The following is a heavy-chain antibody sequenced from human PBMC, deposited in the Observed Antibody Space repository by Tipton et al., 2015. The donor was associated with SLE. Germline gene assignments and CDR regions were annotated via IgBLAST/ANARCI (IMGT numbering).Heavy chain of an antibody. V-gene: IGHV4-30-4*02. CDR2: MSYSGNT. CDR3: VRDNGGWVPFFDY. D-gene: IGHD2-8*01. CDR1: GGSFSTGYDY. J-gene: IGHJ4*02. Sequence: TLSLTCTVSGGSFSTGYDYWSWIRRPPGKGPEWIGYMSYSGNTYYNPSLKSRVSISIDTAKNQLSLKLSSVTAADTAVYYCVRDNGGWVPFFDYWGQGILVTVSS.